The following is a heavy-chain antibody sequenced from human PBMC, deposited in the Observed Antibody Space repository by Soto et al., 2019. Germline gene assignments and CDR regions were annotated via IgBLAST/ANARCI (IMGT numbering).Heavy chain of an antibody. J-gene: IGHJ4*02. CDR3: ARLPSIDY. CDR1: GGSISSSSYY. V-gene: IGHV4-39*01. Sequence: QLQLQESGPGLVKPSETLSLTCTISGGSISSSSYYWGWIRQPPGKGLEWIGTSYYSGSTYYNPSLNSRVTIAVDTSKNQFSPKLSSVPAADTAVYYCARLPSIDYWGQGTLVAVSS. CDR2: SYYSGST.